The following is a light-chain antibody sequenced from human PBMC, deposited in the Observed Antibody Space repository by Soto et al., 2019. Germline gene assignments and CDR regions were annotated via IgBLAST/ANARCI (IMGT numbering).Light chain of an antibody. CDR3: AAWDDSLNGLI. J-gene: IGLJ2*01. CDR2: SND. V-gene: IGLV1-44*01. CDR1: TSNIGSNT. Sequence: QSVLTQPPSASGTPGQGVTISCSGSTSNIGSNTVNWYQQLPGTAPKLLIYSNDQRPSGVPDRFSGSKSGTSASLGICGLQSEDEADYYCAAWDDSLNGLISGGGTKLTVL.